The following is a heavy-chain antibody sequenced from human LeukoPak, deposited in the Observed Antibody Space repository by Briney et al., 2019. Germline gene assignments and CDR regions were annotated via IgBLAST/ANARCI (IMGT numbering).Heavy chain of an antibody. CDR3: ASLYGSGKRWVDP. V-gene: IGHV4-34*01. CDR1: GGSFSGYY. CDR2: INHSGST. J-gene: IGHJ5*02. D-gene: IGHD3-10*01. Sequence: SETLSLTCAVYGGSFSGYYWSWIRQPPGKGLEWIGEINHSGSTNYNPSLKSRVTISVDTSKNQLSLKLTSVTAADTAVYYCASLYGSGKRWVDPWGQGTLVTVSS.